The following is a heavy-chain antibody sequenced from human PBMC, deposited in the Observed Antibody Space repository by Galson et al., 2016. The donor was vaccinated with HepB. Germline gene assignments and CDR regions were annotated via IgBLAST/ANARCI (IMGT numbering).Heavy chain of an antibody. CDR2: IYPGDSDT. V-gene: IGHV5-51*01. D-gene: IGHD5-12*01. CDR3: ARRERGSLDY. CDR1: GYSFTMYW. J-gene: IGHJ4*02. Sequence: QSGAEVKKPGESLKISCKVSGYSFTMYWIGWARQMPGKGLEWVATIYPGDSDTRYSASFQGQVTISVDKSISTAYLQWGSLQASDTAIYYCARRERGSLDYWGQGTLVTVSS.